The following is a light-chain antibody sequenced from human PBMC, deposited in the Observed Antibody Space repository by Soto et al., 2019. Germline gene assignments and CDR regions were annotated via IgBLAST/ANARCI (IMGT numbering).Light chain of an antibody. J-gene: IGKJ5*01. CDR1: QGIRNP. CDR2: LAS. Sequence: IQLTQSPSSLSASVGDRVTITCRASQGIRNPLAWYQQKPGKGPKLLIYLASALQSGVPSRFSGSGSGTDFSLNIRSLQPEDFASYYCKQVDSYPITFGQGRRLEIK. CDR3: KQVDSYPIT. V-gene: IGKV1-9*01.